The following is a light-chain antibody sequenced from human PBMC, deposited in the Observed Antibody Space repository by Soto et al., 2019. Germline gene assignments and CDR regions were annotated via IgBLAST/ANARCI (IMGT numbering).Light chain of an antibody. Sequence: VMTHSPATLSMSPGERATLSCRASQSVSSNLAWYQQKPGQAPRLLIYGASTRATGIPDRLSGSASGTDFTLTISSLEPEDFAVYYCQHYDNSPLTFGGGTKVDIK. CDR1: QSVSSN. V-gene: IGKV3-15*01. CDR2: GAS. CDR3: QHYDNSPLT. J-gene: IGKJ4*01.